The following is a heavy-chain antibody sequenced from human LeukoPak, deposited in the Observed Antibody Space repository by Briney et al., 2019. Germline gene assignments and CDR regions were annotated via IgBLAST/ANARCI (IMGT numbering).Heavy chain of an antibody. CDR2: ISSSGSTI. V-gene: IGHV3-11*01. CDR3: ARESYYGSGSYGSLGAFDI. D-gene: IGHD3-10*01. J-gene: IGHJ3*02. Sequence: GGSLRLSCAVSGLIFRSYWMSWIRQAPGKGLEWVSYISSSGSTIYYADSVKGRFTISRDNAKNSLYLQMNSLRAEDTAVYYCARESYYGSGSYGSLGAFDIWGQGTMVTVSS. CDR1: GLIFRSYW.